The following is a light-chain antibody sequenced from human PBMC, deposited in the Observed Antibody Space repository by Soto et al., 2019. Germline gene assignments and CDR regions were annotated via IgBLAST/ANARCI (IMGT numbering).Light chain of an antibody. CDR1: SSDVGTYNL. V-gene: IGLV2-23*02. CDR2: EVS. Sequence: QSALTQPASVSGSPGQSITISCTGSSSDVGTYNLVSWYQQRPGKAPKLMIYEVSKRPSGVSNRFSGSKSDNTASLTISGLRAEDEADYYCCSYAGSSNVVFGGGTKLTVL. J-gene: IGLJ2*01. CDR3: CSYAGSSNVV.